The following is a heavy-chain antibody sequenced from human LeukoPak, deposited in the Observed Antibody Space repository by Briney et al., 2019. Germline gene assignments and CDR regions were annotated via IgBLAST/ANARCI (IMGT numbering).Heavy chain of an antibody. CDR3: ARASRTLGYSSSTSCYKLGAFDI. D-gene: IGHD2-2*02. J-gene: IGHJ3*02. CDR2: INPNSGGT. Sequence: ASVKVSCKASGYTFTGYYMHWVRQAPGQGLEWMGWINPNSGGTNYAQKFQGRVTMTRDTSISTAYMELSRLRSDDTAVYYCARASRTLGYSSSTSCYKLGAFDIWGQGTKVTVSS. V-gene: IGHV1-2*02. CDR1: GYTFTGYY.